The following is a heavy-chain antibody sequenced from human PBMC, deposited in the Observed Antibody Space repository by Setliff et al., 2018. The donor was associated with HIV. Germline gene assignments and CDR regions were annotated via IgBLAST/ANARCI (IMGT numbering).Heavy chain of an antibody. J-gene: IGHJ6*03. CDR3: ARALRGFHGSGTQFYYYLDV. V-gene: IGHV1-8*03. Sequence: ASVKVSCKASGYIFTSYDVNWVRQAPGQGLEWMGWMDPNNGHTTYAQNFQGRVTITRDTSVGTAYMELSSLRSGDTAVYYCARALRGFHGSGTQFYYYLDVWGKGTTVTVS. CDR2: MDPNNGHT. D-gene: IGHD3-10*01. CDR1: GYIFTSYD.